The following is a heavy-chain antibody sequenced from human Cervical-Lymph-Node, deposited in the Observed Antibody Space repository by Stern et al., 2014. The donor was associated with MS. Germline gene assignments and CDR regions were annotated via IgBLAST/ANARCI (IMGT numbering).Heavy chain of an antibody. V-gene: IGHV1-3*04. D-gene: IGHD3-22*01. Sequence: QVQLVQSGAEVKKPGAAVKVSCKASGYSFTSYAMHWVRQAPGQRLEWMGYINTGNGNTKYPQNFQGRLNITRDTSASTSYMELSSLKSVDTAVYYCARLHYDSSGSGGDWGQGTLVTVSS. J-gene: IGHJ4*02. CDR3: ARLHYDSSGSGGD. CDR1: GYSFTSYA. CDR2: INTGNGNT.